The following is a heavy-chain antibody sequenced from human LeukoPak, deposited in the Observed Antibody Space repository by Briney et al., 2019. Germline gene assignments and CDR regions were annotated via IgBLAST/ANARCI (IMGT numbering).Heavy chain of an antibody. CDR1: GFTFSSYS. V-gene: IGHV3-7*01. Sequence: GGSLRLSCAASGFTFSSYSMNWVRQAPGKGLEWVANIKQDGSEKYYVDSVKGRFTISRDNAKNSLYLQMNSLRAEDTAVCYCARARYSSPLTIDYWGQGTLVTVSS. CDR2: IKQDGSEK. CDR3: ARARYSSPLTIDY. J-gene: IGHJ4*02. D-gene: IGHD6-6*01.